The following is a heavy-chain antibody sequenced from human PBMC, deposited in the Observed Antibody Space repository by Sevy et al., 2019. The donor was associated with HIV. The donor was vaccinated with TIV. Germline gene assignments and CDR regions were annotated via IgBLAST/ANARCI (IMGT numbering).Heavy chain of an antibody. CDR2: IDWDDDK. J-gene: IGHJ6*02. Sequence: SGPTLVKPTQTLTLTCTFSGFSLSTSGMCVSWIRQPPGKALEWLALIDWDDDKYYSTSLKTRLTISKDTSKSQVVLTMTNMDPVDTGTYFCARIRGRSYFCYYGMDVWGQGTTVTVSS. D-gene: IGHD5-18*01. CDR1: GFSLSTSGMC. CDR3: ARIRGRSYFCYYGMDV. V-gene: IGHV2-70*01.